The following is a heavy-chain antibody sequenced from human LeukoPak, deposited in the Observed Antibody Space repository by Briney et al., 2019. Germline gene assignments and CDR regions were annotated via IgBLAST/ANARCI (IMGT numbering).Heavy chain of an antibody. J-gene: IGHJ4*02. Sequence: PGGSLRLSCAASGFTFSSYSMNWVRQAPGKGLEWVSSISSSSSYIYYADSVKGRFIISRDNSKNTLYLQMNSLRAEDTAVYYCARVQRGAVAALDYWGQGTLVTVSS. CDR2: ISSSSSYI. CDR3: ARVQRGAVAALDY. D-gene: IGHD6-19*01. CDR1: GFTFSSYS. V-gene: IGHV3-21*01.